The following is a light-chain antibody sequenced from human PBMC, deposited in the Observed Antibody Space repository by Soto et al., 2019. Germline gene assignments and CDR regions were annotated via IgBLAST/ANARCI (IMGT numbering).Light chain of an antibody. CDR2: AAS. CDR3: QQSYTTPRLS. V-gene: IGKV1-39*01. CDR1: QSITHF. J-gene: IGKJ4*01. Sequence: DIQMTQYPSSLSASIGDKLTISCRANQSITHFLNWYQKKPGEVPKLLIYAASRLQSGVPSRFSGRRSGTDFALTINSLQPEDFATYYCQQSYTTPRLSFGGGTSVDVK.